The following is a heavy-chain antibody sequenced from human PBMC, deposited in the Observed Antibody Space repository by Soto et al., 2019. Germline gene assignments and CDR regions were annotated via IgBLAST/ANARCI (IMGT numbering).Heavy chain of an antibody. Sequence: GETLKISWKGSGYSFTSYWIGWVRQMPGKGLEWMGIIYPGDSDTRYSPSFQGQVTISADKSISTAYLQCSSLKASDTAMYYCASARGNYYDSSGYSNWFDPWGQGTLVTVSS. CDR2: IYPGDSDT. CDR1: GYSFTSYW. V-gene: IGHV5-51*01. J-gene: IGHJ5*02. CDR3: ASARGNYYDSSGYSNWFDP. D-gene: IGHD3-22*01.